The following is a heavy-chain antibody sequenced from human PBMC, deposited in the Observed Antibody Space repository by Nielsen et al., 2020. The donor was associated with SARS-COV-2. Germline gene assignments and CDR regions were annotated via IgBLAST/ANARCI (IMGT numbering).Heavy chain of an antibody. Sequence: GGSLRLSCAASGFTFSDYYMSWIRQAPGKGLEWVSYISSSSSYTNYADSVKGRFTISRDNAKNPLYLQMNSLRAEDTAVYYCARDDGDSYYYYYGMDVWGQGTTVTASS. D-gene: IGHD4-17*01. CDR1: GFTFSDYY. V-gene: IGHV3-11*05. CDR2: ISSSSSYT. CDR3: ARDDGDSYYYYYGMDV. J-gene: IGHJ6*02.